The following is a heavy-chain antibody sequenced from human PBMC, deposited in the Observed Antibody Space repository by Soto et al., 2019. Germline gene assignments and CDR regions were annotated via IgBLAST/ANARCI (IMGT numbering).Heavy chain of an antibody. V-gene: IGHV4-4*02. CDR1: GNSISTTNW. D-gene: IGHD3-22*01. J-gene: IGHJ4*02. CDR2: IYHSGST. CDR3: ARDVGYHYDGSPSGQFDF. Sequence: SETLSLTCVVSGNSISTTNWWSWVRQSPGKGLEWIGEIYHSGSTNYNPSLKSRVTISVDKSKNQFSLKLSSVTAADTAVYYCARDVGYHYDGSPSGQFDFWGQGTLATVSS.